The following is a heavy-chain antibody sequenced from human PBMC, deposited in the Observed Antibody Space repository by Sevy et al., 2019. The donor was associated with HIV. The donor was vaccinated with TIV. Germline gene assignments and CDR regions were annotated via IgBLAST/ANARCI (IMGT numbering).Heavy chain of an antibody. V-gene: IGHV3-9*01. D-gene: IGHD3-3*01. CDR1: GFTFDDYA. CDR2: ISWNSGSI. CDR3: AKDLNVLRFLEWLPTGAFDI. J-gene: IGHJ3*02. Sequence: GGSLRLSCAASGFTFDDYAMLWVRQAPGKGLEWVSGISWNSGSIGYADSVKGRFTISRDNAKNSLYLQMNSLRAEDTALYYCAKDLNVLRFLEWLPTGAFDIWGQGTMVTVSS.